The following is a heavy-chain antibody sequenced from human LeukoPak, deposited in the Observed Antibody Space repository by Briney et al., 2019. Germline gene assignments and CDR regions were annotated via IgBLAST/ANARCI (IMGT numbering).Heavy chain of an antibody. CDR2: MNPNSGNT. V-gene: IGHV1-8*03. J-gene: IGHJ3*02. D-gene: IGHD1-26*01. Sequence: ASVKVSCKASGYTFTSYDINWVRQATGQGLEWMGWMNPNSGNTGYAQKFQGRVTITRNTSISTAYMELSSLRSEDTAVYYCASGRSYQDDAFDIWGQGTMVTVSS. CDR3: ASGRSYQDDAFDI. CDR1: GYTFTSYD.